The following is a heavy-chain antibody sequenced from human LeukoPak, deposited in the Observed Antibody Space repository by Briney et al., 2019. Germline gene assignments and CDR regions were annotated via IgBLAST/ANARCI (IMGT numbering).Heavy chain of an antibody. V-gene: IGHV3-21*01. D-gene: IGHD3-10*01. J-gene: IGHJ3*02. CDR1: GFTFSSYG. CDR3: ARVGSSDAFDI. Sequence: GGSLRLSCAASGFTFSSYGMSWVRQAPGKGLEWVSSISSSSSYIYYADSVKGRFTISRDNAKNSLYLQMNSMRAEDTAVYYCARVGSSDAFDIWAQGTMVTVSS. CDR2: ISSSSSYI.